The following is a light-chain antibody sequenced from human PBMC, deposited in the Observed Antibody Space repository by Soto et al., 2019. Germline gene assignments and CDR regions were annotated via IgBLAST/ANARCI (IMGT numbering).Light chain of an antibody. J-gene: IGKJ1*01. CDR3: QQYNNWPPWT. CDR2: DAS. Sequence: ILMTQSPATLSVSPGERATLSCRASQSVSNNLAWYQQKPGQAPRLLIYDASTRATGIPARFSGSGSGTEFNLTITALQSEDFAVFYRQQYNNWPPWTFGQGTKVEIK. CDR1: QSVSNN. V-gene: IGKV3-15*01.